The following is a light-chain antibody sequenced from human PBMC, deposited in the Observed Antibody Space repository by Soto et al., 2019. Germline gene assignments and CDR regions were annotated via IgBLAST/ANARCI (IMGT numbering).Light chain of an antibody. J-gene: IGLJ1*01. Sequence: QSVLAQPPSVSGAPGQKVTISCTGSSSNIGAGYDLHWYQQLPGTAPKLLLYGNSNRPSGVPDRFSGSKSGTSASLAITGLQAEDEADYYCQSYESSLSAYAFGTGTKVTVL. CDR1: SSNIGAGYD. CDR2: GNS. CDR3: QSYESSLSAYA. V-gene: IGLV1-40*01.